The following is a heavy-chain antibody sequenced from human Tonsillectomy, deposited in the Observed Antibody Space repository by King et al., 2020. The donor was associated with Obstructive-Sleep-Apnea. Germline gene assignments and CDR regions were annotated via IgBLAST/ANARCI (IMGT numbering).Heavy chain of an antibody. CDR3: TGGVFSDF. CDR1: GFTFSDYY. V-gene: IGHV3-11*01. J-gene: IGHJ4*02. Sequence: QVQLVESGGGLVKPGGSLRPSCAASGFTFSDYYMNWIRQSPGKGLEWLAFVSGTGHSLYYADSVRGRFTISRDNDKNSLSLQMNSLRAADTAIYYCTGGVFSDFWGRGPLVPVSS. CDR2: VSGTGHSL. D-gene: IGHD3-16*01.